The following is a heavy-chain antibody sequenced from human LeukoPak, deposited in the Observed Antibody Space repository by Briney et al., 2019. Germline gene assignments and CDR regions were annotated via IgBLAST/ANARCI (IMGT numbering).Heavy chain of an antibody. CDR2: IYSGGST. Sequence: GGSLRLSCAASGFTVSSNYMSRVRQAPGKGLEWVSVIYSGGSTYYADSVKGRFTISRDNSKNTLYLQMNSLKTEDTAVYYCTTDAALLRYFDWFLAVDYWGQGTLVTVSS. D-gene: IGHD3-9*01. V-gene: IGHV3-53*01. CDR1: GFTVSSNY. CDR3: TTDAALLRYFDWFLAVDY. J-gene: IGHJ4*02.